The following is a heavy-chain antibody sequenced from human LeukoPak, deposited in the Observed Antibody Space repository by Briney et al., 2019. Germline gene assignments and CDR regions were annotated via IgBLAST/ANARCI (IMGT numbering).Heavy chain of an antibody. CDR2: ISGSGGST. CDR3: AKAYSGSWYPWGY. CDR1: GFTFSSYA. Sequence: GGSLRLSCAASGFTFSSYAMSWVRQAPGKGLEWVSAISGSGGSTYYADSVKGRFTISRDNSKNTLYLQMNSLTAEDTAVFYCAKAYSGSWYPWGYWGQGTLVTVSS. V-gene: IGHV3-23*01. J-gene: IGHJ4*02. D-gene: IGHD6-13*01.